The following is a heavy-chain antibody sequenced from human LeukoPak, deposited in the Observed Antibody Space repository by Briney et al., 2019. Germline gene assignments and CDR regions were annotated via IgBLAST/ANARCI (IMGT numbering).Heavy chain of an antibody. D-gene: IGHD3-10*01. J-gene: IGHJ6*03. CDR2: INPDGSTT. Sequence: PGGSLRLSCAASGFTFSNYWMHWVRQDPGKGLVWVSFINPDGSTTNYADSVKGRFTISRDNAKNALYLQMNSLGAEDTALYYCAKGGGSGSYYYYYYYMDVWGKGTTVTVSS. CDR1: GFTFSNYW. V-gene: IGHV3-74*01. CDR3: AKGGGSGSYYYYYYYMDV.